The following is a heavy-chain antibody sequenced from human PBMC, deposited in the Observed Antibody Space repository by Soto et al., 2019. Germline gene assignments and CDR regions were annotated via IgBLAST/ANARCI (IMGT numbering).Heavy chain of an antibody. V-gene: IGHV1-69*01. Sequence: QVQLVQSGAEVKKPGSSVKVSCKASGGTFSSFAISWVRQAPGQGPEWMGGITPIFATANYAQKFQGRVTITADESTNTVYMELSSLRSEDTAVYYCARSRGTVTTPGFMGPLDYWGQGTLVTVSS. CDR3: ARSRGTVTTPGFMGPLDY. CDR1: GGTFSSFA. J-gene: IGHJ4*02. D-gene: IGHD4-17*01. CDR2: ITPIFATA.